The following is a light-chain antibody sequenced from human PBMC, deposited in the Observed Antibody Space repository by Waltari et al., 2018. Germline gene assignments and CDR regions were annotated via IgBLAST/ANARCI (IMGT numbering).Light chain of an antibody. CDR1: SGHSNYA. Sequence: QLVLTQSPSASASPGASVKLTCTLSSGHSNYAIAWHRQQPEKGPRYLMKVNSDGSHSKGDGIPDRFSGFSAGAERYLTISSLQYDDEADYYCQTWGTGVTGMVFGGGTKLTVL. V-gene: IGLV4-69*01. J-gene: IGLJ3*02. CDR2: VNSDGSH. CDR3: QTWGTGVTGMV.